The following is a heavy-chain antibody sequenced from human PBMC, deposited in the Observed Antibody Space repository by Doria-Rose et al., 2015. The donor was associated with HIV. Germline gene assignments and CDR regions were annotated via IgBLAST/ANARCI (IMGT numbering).Heavy chain of an antibody. J-gene: IGHJ4*02. CDR1: GVSLSSPGMG. Sequence: QVTLKESGPVLVKPTETLTLTCTVSGVSLSSPGMGVSWIRQPPGKALEWLANIFSDDERSYKTSLKSRLTISRGTSESQVVLTMTDKDPVDTATYYCARIKSSRWYHKYYFDFWGQGTLVIVSA. CDR2: IFSDDER. D-gene: IGHD6-13*01. V-gene: IGHV2-26*01. CDR3: ARIKSSRWYHKYYFDF.